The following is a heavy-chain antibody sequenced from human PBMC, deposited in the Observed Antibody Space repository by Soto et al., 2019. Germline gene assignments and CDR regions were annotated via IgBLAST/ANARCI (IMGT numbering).Heavy chain of an antibody. CDR2: ISSSSSYI. CDR3: ARQQYGSALDY. J-gene: IGHJ4*02. Sequence: PGGSLRLSCAASGFTFSSYTMNWVRQAPGKGLEWVSSISSSSSYIYYADSLKGRFTISRDNAKNSLYLQMNSLRAEDTAVYYCARQQYGSALDYWGQGTLVTVSS. D-gene: IGHD3-10*01. V-gene: IGHV3-21*04. CDR1: GFTFSSYT.